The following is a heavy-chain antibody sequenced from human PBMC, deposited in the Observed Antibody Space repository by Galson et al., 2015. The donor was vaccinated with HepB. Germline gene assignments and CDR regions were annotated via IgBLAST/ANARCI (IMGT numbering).Heavy chain of an antibody. D-gene: IGHD6-19*01. CDR2: IKQDGSEK. V-gene: IGHV3-7*03. J-gene: IGHJ3*02. Sequence: SLRLSCAGSGFTFSSYWVSWVRQAPGKGLEWVANIKQDGSEKYYVDSVKGRFTISRDNAKNSLYLQMNSLRAEDTAVYYCARVGQWLATDAFDIWGQGTMVTVSS. CDR1: GFTFSSYW. CDR3: ARVGQWLATDAFDI.